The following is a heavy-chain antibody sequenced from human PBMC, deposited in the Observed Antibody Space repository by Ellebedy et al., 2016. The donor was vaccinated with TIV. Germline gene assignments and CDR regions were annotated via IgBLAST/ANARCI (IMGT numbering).Heavy chain of an antibody. Sequence: ASVKVSXKVSSYTFTRYGMSWVRQAPGQGLEWMGWTAVYNGHTKYAQKFQDRDVMTTETATSTVYMELRSLRSDDTAVYYCARSRLGGGHWYFDFWGRGTLVTVSS. CDR1: SYTFTRYG. CDR3: ARSRLGGGHWYFDF. V-gene: IGHV1-18*01. D-gene: IGHD3-10*01. CDR2: TAVYNGHT. J-gene: IGHJ2*01.